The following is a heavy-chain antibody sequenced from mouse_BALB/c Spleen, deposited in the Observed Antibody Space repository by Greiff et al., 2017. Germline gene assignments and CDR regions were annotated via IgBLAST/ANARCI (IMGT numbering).Heavy chain of an antibody. Sequence: QVQLQQPGAELVRPGASVKLSCKASGYPFTSYWINWVKQRPGQGLEWIGNIYPSDSYTNYNQKFKDKATLTVDKSSSTAYMQLSSPTSEDSAVYYCTRYDGGYFDYWGQGTTLTVSS. CDR3: TRYDGGYFDY. CDR1: GYPFTSYW. V-gene: IGHV1-69*02. CDR2: IYPSDSYT. J-gene: IGHJ2*01. D-gene: IGHD2-14*01.